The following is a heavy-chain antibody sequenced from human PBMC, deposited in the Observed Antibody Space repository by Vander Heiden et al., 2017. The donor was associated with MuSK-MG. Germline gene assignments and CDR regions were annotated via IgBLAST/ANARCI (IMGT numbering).Heavy chain of an antibody. CDR1: GFTFSSYA. CDR3: ARDSGYSYGYEPDY. J-gene: IGHJ4*02. V-gene: IGHV3-30*04. Sequence: QVQLVESGGGVVQPGRSLRLSCAASGFTFSSYAMHWVPQAPGKGLEWVAVISYDGSNKYYADSVKGRFTISRDNSKNTLYLQMNSLRAEDTAVYYCARDSGYSYGYEPDYWGQGTLVTVSS. D-gene: IGHD5-18*01. CDR2: ISYDGSNK.